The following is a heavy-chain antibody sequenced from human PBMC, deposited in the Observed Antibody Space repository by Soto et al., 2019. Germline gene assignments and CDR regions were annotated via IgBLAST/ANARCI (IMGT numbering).Heavy chain of an antibody. CDR3: AKVYYYGSGSYLGYFDY. CDR1: GFTFSSYG. D-gene: IGHD3-10*01. Sequence: QVQLVESGGGVVQPGRSLRLSCAASGFTFSSYGMHWVRQAPGKGLEWVAVISYDGSNKYYADSVKGRFTISRDNSKNTLYLHMNSLRAEDTAVYYCAKVYYYGSGSYLGYFDYWGQGTLVTVSS. CDR2: ISYDGSNK. J-gene: IGHJ4*02. V-gene: IGHV3-30*18.